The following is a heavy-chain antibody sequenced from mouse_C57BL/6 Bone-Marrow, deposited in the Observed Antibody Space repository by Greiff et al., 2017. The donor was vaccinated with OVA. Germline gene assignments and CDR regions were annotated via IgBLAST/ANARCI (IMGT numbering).Heavy chain of an antibody. Sequence: QVQLQQPGAELVKPGASVKMSCKASGYTFTSYWITCVKQRPGQGLEWIGDIYPGSGSTNYNEKFKSKGTLTVDTSSSTAYMQLSSLTSEDSAVYYCATTVVAEDYWGQGTTLTVSS. V-gene: IGHV1-55*01. J-gene: IGHJ2*01. CDR1: GYTFTSYW. CDR3: ATTVVAEDY. CDR2: IYPGSGST. D-gene: IGHD1-1*01.